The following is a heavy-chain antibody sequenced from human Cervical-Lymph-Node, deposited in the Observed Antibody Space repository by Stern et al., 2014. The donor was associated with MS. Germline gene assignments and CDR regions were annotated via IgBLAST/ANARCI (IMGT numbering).Heavy chain of an antibody. CDR3: ARDHFTTSLDV. V-gene: IGHV4-31*03. CDR2: IYYSWTT. D-gene: IGHD2-2*01. J-gene: IGHJ6*02. Sequence: VQLEESGPGLVKPSQTLSLTCTVSGGSISSDNYYWTWIRQHPGKGLEWIGHIYYSWTTYYNPSLKSRVSITVDTSKNLFSLRLSSVTAADTAVYYCARDHFTTSLDVWGHGTTVTVS. CDR1: GGSISSDNYY.